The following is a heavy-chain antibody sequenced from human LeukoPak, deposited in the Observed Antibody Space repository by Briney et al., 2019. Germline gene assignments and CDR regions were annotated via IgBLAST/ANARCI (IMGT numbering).Heavy chain of an antibody. Sequence: SETLSLTCTVSGGSISSYYWGWIRQPPGKGLEWIGNIYHSGSTYYNPSLKSRVTISVDTSKNQFSLKLSSVTAADTAVYYCARDSIAAVVDYWGQGTLVTVSS. CDR3: ARDSIAAVVDY. V-gene: IGHV4-38-2*02. CDR2: IYHSGST. D-gene: IGHD6-13*01. J-gene: IGHJ4*02. CDR1: GGSISSYY.